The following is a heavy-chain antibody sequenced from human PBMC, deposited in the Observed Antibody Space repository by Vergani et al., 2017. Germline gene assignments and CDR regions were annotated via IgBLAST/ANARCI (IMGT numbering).Heavy chain of an antibody. Sequence: EVQLVEPGGGLVKPGGSLRLSCAASGFTFSSYSMNWVRQAPGKGLEWVSSISSSSSYIYYADSVKGRFTISRDNAKNSLYLQMNSLRAEDTAVYYCASKATVTTGLWDYYYYGMDVWGQGTTVTVSS. CDR1: GFTFSSYS. CDR3: ASKATVTTGLWDYYYYGMDV. J-gene: IGHJ6*02. CDR2: ISSSSSYI. D-gene: IGHD4-11*01. V-gene: IGHV3-21*02.